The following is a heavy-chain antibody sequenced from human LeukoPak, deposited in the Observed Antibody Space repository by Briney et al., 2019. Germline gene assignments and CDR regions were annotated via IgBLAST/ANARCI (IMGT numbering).Heavy chain of an antibody. Sequence: GASVKVSCKTSGYRFVGFYMHWVRQAPGQGLEWMGWINPNSGGTHYAEKFQGRVTVTRDTSISTLYMELSRLRSDDTAVYFCAKGSGSVLVENFSYYFYMDLWGKGTTVTVSS. D-gene: IGHD1-1*01. CDR3: AKGSGSVLVENFSYYFYMDL. V-gene: IGHV1-2*02. J-gene: IGHJ6*03. CDR2: INPNSGGT. CDR1: GYRFVGFY.